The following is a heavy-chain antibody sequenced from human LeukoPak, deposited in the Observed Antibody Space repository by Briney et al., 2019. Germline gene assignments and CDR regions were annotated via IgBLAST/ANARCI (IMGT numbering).Heavy chain of an antibody. V-gene: IGHV3-30*18. Sequence: PGGSLRLSCAASGFTFSSYGMHWVRQAPGKGLEWVAVISYDGSNKYYADSVKGRFTISRDNSKNTLYLQMNSLRPEDTAVYYCAKDRSILRYFKGRSYGMDVWGQGTTVTVSS. CDR1: GFTFSSYG. CDR3: AKDRSILRYFKGRSYGMDV. J-gene: IGHJ6*02. CDR2: ISYDGSNK. D-gene: IGHD3-9*01.